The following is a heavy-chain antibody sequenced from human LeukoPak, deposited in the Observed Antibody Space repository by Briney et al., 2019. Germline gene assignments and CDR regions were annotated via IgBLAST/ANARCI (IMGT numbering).Heavy chain of an antibody. Sequence: PGGSLRLSCEGSGFPFSSYEMNWLRQAPGKGQEWVSHIDSGGITIYYADSVKGRFTISRDNAKNSIYLQMDSLRVEDTANCARDSVGDLLDYWGQGTPVTVSS. CDR2: IDSGGITI. CDR1: GFPFSSYE. CDR3: ARDSVGDLLDY. J-gene: IGHJ4*02. D-gene: IGHD4-17*01. V-gene: IGHV3-48*03.